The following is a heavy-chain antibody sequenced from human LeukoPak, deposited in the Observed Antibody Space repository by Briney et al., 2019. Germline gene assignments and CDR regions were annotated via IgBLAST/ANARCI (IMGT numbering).Heavy chain of an antibody. D-gene: IGHD4-11*01. CDR1: GFTFSSYS. V-gene: IGHV3-21*01. CDR2: ISSSSSYI. CDR3: ARDLTTLGYMDV. Sequence: GGSLRLSCAASGFTFSSYSMNWVRQAPGKGLEWVSSISSSSSYIYYADSVKGRFTISRDNAKNSLYLQMNSLRAEDTALYYCARDLTTLGYMDVWGKGTTVTVSS. J-gene: IGHJ6*03.